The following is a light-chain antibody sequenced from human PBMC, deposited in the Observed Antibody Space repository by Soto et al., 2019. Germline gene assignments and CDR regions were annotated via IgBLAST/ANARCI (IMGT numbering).Light chain of an antibody. CDR2: DAS. Sequence: IVLTQSPATLSLSPGERAALSCRASQSVSTSLAWYQHKPGQAPRLFIYDASKRAPGIPARFSGSGSGTDFTLTISSLELEDFAVYYCQVRDVWPSFGQGTKVEI. V-gene: IGKV3-11*01. CDR1: QSVSTS. CDR3: QVRDVWPS. J-gene: IGKJ1*01.